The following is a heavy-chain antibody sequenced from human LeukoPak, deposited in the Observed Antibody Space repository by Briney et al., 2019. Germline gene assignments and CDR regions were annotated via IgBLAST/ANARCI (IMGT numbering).Heavy chain of an antibody. CDR2: ISSSSSYI. V-gene: IGHV3-21*01. CDR1: GFTFSSYS. CDR3: ARDPNSKLGGWPNWFDP. Sequence: GGSLRLSCAASGFTFSSYSMNWVRQAPGKGLEWVSSISSSSSYIYYADSVNGRFTISRDNAKNSLYLQMNSLRAEDTAVYCCARDPNSKLGGWPNWFDPWGQGTLVTVSS. J-gene: IGHJ5*02. D-gene: IGHD6-19*01.